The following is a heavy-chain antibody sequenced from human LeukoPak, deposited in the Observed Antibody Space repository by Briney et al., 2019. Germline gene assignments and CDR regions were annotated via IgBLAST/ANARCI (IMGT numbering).Heavy chain of an antibody. V-gene: IGHV3-74*01. CDR2: IKSDGST. Sequence: PGGSLRLSCAASGFTFSSYWMHWVRQAPGKGLVWVSRIKSDGSTRYADSVKGRFTISRDNAKNTVSLQMNSLRAEETGVYYCASAPSEIGGYYPEYFRHWGQGTLVTVSP. J-gene: IGHJ1*01. D-gene: IGHD3-22*01. CDR1: GFTFSSYW. CDR3: ASAPSEIGGYYPEYFRH.